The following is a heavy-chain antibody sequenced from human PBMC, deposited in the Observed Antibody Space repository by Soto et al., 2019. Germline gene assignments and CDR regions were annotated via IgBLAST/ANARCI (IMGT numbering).Heavy chain of an antibody. CDR3: STCAGAPNEAGFLDD. V-gene: IGHV3-7*02. CDR2: IKPDGSEV. D-gene: IGHD1-26*01. J-gene: IGHJ4*02. Sequence: EVQLVESGGGLVQRGGSLRLSCVVSGFIFSKYWMTWVRQAPGKGLEWVANIKPDGSEVHYVDFGKGRFTISRDNGKNALNPQMISLEGESTAVYSCSTCAGAPNEAGFLDDWGQGTLVIVSS. CDR1: GFIFSKYW.